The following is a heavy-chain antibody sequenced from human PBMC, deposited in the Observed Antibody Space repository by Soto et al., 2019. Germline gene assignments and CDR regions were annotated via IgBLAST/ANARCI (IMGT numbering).Heavy chain of an antibody. CDR1: GGSISSGGYY. J-gene: IGHJ5*02. CDR2: IYYSGST. V-gene: IGHV4-31*03. Sequence: QVQLQESGPGLVKPSQTLSLTCTVSGGSISSGGYYWSWIRQHPGKGLEWIGYIYYSGSTYYNPSLKSRVTISVDTSKSQFSLKLSSVTAADTAVYYCARDSDSSHDNNWFDPWGQGTLVTVSS. D-gene: IGHD6-13*01. CDR3: ARDSDSSHDNNWFDP.